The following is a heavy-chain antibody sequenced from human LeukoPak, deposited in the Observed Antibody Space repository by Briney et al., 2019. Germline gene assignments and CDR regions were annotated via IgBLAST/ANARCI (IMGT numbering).Heavy chain of an antibody. CDR3: AKGYSDTWYGLRSGWYLDH. J-gene: IGHJ4*02. Sequence: GGSLRLSCAASGFTFSSYAMSWVRQAPGKGLEWVSAISGSGASTYYADSVKGRFTISRDNSKNTLYLQMSSLRAEDTAVYYCAKGYSDTWYGLRSGWYLDHWGQGTLVTVSS. CDR1: GFTFSSYA. V-gene: IGHV3-23*01. CDR2: ISGSGAST. D-gene: IGHD6-13*01.